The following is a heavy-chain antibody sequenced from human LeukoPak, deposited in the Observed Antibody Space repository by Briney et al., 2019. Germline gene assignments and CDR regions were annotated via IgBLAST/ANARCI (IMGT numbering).Heavy chain of an antibody. Sequence: SETLSLTCTVSGGSISSGSYYWSWIRQPAGKGLEWPGRIYASGSTNYNPSLKSRVTISVDTSKNQFSLKLSSVTAADTAVYYCARDPTYYYDSSGRNDAFDIWGQGTMVTVSS. CDR2: IYASGST. CDR1: GGSISSGSYY. J-gene: IGHJ3*02. CDR3: ARDPTYYYDSSGRNDAFDI. V-gene: IGHV4-61*02. D-gene: IGHD3-22*01.